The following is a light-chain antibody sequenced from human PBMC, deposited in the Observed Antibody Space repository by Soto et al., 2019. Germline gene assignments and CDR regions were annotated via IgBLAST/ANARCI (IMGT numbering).Light chain of an antibody. CDR2: AVS. Sequence: EIMMTQSPGTLSASPGERATLSCRASQSVSSNLAWYQQKPGQAPRLLIYAVSTRATGIPARFSGSGSGTEFTLKISSLQAEDFAVYYCQQYNKWPLTFGQGTKVEIK. J-gene: IGKJ1*01. CDR1: QSVSSN. V-gene: IGKV3-15*01. CDR3: QQYNKWPLT.